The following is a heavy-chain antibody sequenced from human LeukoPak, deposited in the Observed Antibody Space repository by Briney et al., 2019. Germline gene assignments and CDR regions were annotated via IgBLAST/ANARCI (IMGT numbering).Heavy chain of an antibody. V-gene: IGHV3-21*01. CDR1: EFTFSNYA. D-gene: IGHD4-17*01. CDR3: ARETTVIKKIDY. Sequence: PGGSLRLSCEASEFTFSNYAMHWVRQAPGKGLEWVSSISSSGYIYYADSVKGRFTISRDNAKNSLYLQMNSLRDEDTAIYYCARETTVIKKIDYWGQGTLVTVSS. J-gene: IGHJ4*02. CDR2: ISSSGYI.